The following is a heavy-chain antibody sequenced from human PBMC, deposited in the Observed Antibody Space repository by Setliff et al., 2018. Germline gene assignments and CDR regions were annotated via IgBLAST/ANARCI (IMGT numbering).Heavy chain of an antibody. Sequence: EASVKVSCKASGYTFTSYAVHWVRQAPGQRLEWMGWINAGNGKTKYSQEFQGRVTITRNTSASTAYMELRSLRSEDTAVYYCTARQLPSGWYQTRYTWFDPWGQGTLVTVSS. J-gene: IGHJ5*02. CDR1: GYTFTSYA. D-gene: IGHD6-13*01. V-gene: IGHV1-3*03. CDR3: TARQLPSGWYQTRYTWFDP. CDR2: INAGNGKT.